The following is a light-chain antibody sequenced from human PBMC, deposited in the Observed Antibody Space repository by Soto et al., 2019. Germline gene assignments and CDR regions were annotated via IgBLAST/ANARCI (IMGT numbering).Light chain of an antibody. CDR2: DAS. Sequence: ETVLTQSPATLSLSPGERAILSCRASQSVSTYLAWYQQKPGQAPRLLISDASNRATGIPDRFSGSGSGTDFTPTISSLEPEDFAVYYCQQRSSWPLTFGGGTKVEIK. V-gene: IGKV3-11*01. CDR1: QSVSTY. CDR3: QQRSSWPLT. J-gene: IGKJ4*01.